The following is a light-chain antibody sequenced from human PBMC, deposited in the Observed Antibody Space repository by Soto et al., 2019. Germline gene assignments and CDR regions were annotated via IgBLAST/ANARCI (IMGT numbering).Light chain of an antibody. J-gene: IGKJ2*01. V-gene: IGKV1-39*01. CDR1: QSIRRL. Sequence: DIQMTQSPSSLSASVGDRVTITCRASQSIRRLLNWYQQKPGKAPKLLIYGAFSLQSGVPSRFSGSGSGTDFTLTISSLQPEDFATYYCHPSYSTRVFGQGTKLEIK. CDR2: GAF. CDR3: HPSYSTRV.